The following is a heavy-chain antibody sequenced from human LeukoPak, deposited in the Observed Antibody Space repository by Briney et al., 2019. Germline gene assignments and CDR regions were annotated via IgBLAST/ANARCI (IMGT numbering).Heavy chain of an antibody. V-gene: IGHV4-30-2*01. CDR2: IYHSGST. CDR3: ARARGYYDSSGYPLRGYFDY. D-gene: IGHD3-22*01. CDR1: GGSISNGGYS. J-gene: IGHJ4*02. Sequence: SETLSLTCAVSGGSISNGGYSWSWIRQPPGKGLEWIGYIYHSGSTYYNPSLKSRVTISVDRSKNQFSLKLSSVTAADTAVYYCARARGYYDSSGYPLRGYFDYWGQGTLVTVSS.